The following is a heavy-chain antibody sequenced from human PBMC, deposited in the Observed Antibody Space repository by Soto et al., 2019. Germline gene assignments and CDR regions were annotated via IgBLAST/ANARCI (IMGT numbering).Heavy chain of an antibody. Sequence: PSETLSLTCTVSGGSISSGAYYWSWIRQPPGKGLEWIGYIYYSGSTYYNPSLKSRVTISVDTSKNQFSLKLSSVTAAATDVYYCARDLSIAARPWDFDIWGQGTMVTVSS. V-gene: IGHV4-30-4*01. CDR3: ARDLSIAARPWDFDI. J-gene: IGHJ3*02. D-gene: IGHD6-6*01. CDR2: IYYSGST. CDR1: GGSISSGAYY.